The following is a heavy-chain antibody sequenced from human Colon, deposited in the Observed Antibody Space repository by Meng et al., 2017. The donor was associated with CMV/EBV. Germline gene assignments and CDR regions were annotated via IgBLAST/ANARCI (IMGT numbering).Heavy chain of an antibody. J-gene: IGHJ6*02. CDR2: INPSGGST. V-gene: IGHV1-46*01. D-gene: IGHD4-11*01. CDR3: ARGGDYSNTGYYYGMDV. CDR1: GYTFTAYY. Sequence: ASVKVSCKASGYTFTAYYVHWVRQAPGQGLEWMGIINPSGGSTNYAQRFQGRVTMTRDTSTSTVYMELSSLRSEDTAVYYCARGGDYSNTGYYYGMDVWGQGTTVTVSS.